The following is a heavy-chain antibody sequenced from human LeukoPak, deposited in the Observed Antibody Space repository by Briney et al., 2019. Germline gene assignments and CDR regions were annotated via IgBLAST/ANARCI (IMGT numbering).Heavy chain of an antibody. V-gene: IGHV4-59*01. J-gene: IGHJ3*02. CDR2: IYYSGST. D-gene: IGHD3-10*02. Sequence: SETLSLTCTVSGGSISSYYWSWIRQPPGKGLEWIGYIYYSGSTNYNPSLKSRVTISVDTSKNQFSLKLSSVTAADTAVYYCARLQYVGDAFDIWGQGTMVTVSS. CDR1: GGSISSYY. CDR3: ARLQYVGDAFDI.